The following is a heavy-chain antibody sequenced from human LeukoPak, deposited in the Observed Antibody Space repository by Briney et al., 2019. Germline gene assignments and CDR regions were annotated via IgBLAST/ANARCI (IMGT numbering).Heavy chain of an antibody. CDR2: ISYDGSNK. J-gene: IGHJ4*02. V-gene: IGHV3-30-3*01. Sequence: PGGSLRLSCAASGFTFSSYAMHWVRQAPGKGLEWVAVISYDGSNKYYADSVKGRFTISRDNSKNTLYLQMNSLRAEDTAVYYCARGVGYCSSTSCSRIYWGQGTLVTVSS. CDR1: GFTFSSYA. CDR3: ARGVGYCSSTSCSRIY. D-gene: IGHD2-2*01.